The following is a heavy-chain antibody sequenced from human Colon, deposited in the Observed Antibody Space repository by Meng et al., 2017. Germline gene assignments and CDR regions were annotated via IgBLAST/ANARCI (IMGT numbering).Heavy chain of an antibody. D-gene: IGHD7-27*01. CDR1: GASVSDTNYA. CDR2: GST. V-gene: IGHV4-61*01. Sequence: HVQLQESGPGLVRPSETLSLTCTVSGASVSDTNYAWSWIRQPPGKGLEWIGYGSTNHNPSLKSRVTISVDTSKNQFSLTLNSVTAADTAVYYCARDNWGSLDYWGQGTLVTVSS. J-gene: IGHJ4*02. CDR3: ARDNWGSLDY.